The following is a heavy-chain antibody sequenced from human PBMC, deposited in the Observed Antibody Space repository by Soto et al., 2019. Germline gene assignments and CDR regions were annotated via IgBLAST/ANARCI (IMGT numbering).Heavy chain of an antibody. J-gene: IGHJ6*02. V-gene: IGHV2-5*02. CDR2: LYWDDDK. Sequence: QVTLKESGPTLVKPTQTLTLTCTVSGLSLRTTGVGVGWVRQPPGKALEWLALLYWDDDKRYSPSLRGRLTIPKDITEKQVVLTMTNMDTVDTETYYCVPSRCGGDCLEIYSSHAYNRLDVWGQGTTVTVSS. D-gene: IGHD2-21*02. CDR1: GLSLRTTGVG. CDR3: VPSRCGGDCLEIYSSHAYNRLDV.